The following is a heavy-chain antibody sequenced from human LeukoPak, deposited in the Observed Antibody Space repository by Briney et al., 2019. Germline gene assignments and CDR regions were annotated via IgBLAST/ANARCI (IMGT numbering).Heavy chain of an antibody. J-gene: IGHJ6*03. CDR3: AREVMVRGVHYYYYYMDV. Sequence: GASVKVSCKASGYTFTGYYMHWVRQAPGQGLEWMGWINPNSGGTNYAQKLQGRVTMTRDTSISTAYMELSRLRSDDTAVYYCAREVMVRGVHYYYYYMDVWGKGTTVTISS. V-gene: IGHV1-2*02. D-gene: IGHD3-10*01. CDR2: INPNSGGT. CDR1: GYTFTGYY.